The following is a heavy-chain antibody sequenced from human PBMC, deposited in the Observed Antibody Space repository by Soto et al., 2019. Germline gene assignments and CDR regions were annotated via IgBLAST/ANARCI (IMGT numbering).Heavy chain of an antibody. V-gene: IGHV4-28*01. CDR3: ARRGIQGPIAY. D-gene: IGHD3-16*01. Sequence: QVQLQESGPGLVKPSDTLSLTCAVSGYSISSSNWWGWIRQPPGKGLEWIGYIYYSGTTYYNPSLKSRVTMSVDTSQNHFSPQRTSVTAVDTAVYYCARRGIQGPIAYWGQGTLVTVSS. J-gene: IGHJ4*02. CDR2: IYYSGTT. CDR1: GYSISSSNW.